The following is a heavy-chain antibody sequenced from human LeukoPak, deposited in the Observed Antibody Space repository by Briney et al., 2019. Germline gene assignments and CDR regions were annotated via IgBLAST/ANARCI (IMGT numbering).Heavy chain of an antibody. J-gene: IGHJ4*02. V-gene: IGHV4-4*07. Sequence: SETLSLTCTVSGGSISSYYWSWIRQPAGKGLEWIGRIYTSGSTSYNPSLKSRVTMSVDTSKNQFSLKWSSETAADTAVYYWARDGNDYDDSSGYYGEEYYFDYWGQGTLVTVSS. CDR2: IYTSGST. CDR1: GGSISSYY. CDR3: ARDGNDYDDSSGYYGEEYYFDY. D-gene: IGHD3-22*01.